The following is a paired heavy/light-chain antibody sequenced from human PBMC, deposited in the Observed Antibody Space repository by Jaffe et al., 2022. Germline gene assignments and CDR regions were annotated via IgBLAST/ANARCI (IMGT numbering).Light chain of an antibody. Sequence: DIVMTQSPDSLAASLGERATINCKSSQSVLYSSNNKNYLAWFQQKPGQPPKLLIYWASTRESGVPDRFSGSGSGTDFTLTISSLQAEDVAVYYCQQYYTTPWTFGQGTKVEIK. CDR3: QQYYTTPWT. CDR2: WAS. V-gene: IGKV4-1*01. J-gene: IGKJ1*01. CDR1: QSVLYSSNNKNY.
Heavy chain of an antibody. V-gene: IGHV3-74*01. Sequence: EVQLVESGGGLVQPGGSLRLSCAASGFTFSNYWMHWVRQAPGKGLVWVSRVNSDGTSTSYADSVKGRFTISRDNAKNTLYLQMNSLRAEDTAVYYCVRCGYGEYYYYMDVWGKGTTVTVSS. CDR3: VRCGYGEYYYYMDV. J-gene: IGHJ6*03. CDR1: GFTFSNYW. CDR2: VNSDGTST. D-gene: IGHD4-17*01.